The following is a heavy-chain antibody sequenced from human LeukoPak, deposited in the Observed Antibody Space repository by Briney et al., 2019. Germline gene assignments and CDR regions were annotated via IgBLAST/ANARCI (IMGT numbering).Heavy chain of an antibody. J-gene: IGHJ4*02. CDR1: GFTFDDYA. CDR3: AKDKGGNDYFDY. CDR2: IRWNSGSI. V-gene: IGHV3-9*01. Sequence: GGSLRLSCAASGFTFDDYAMHWVRQAPGKGLEWVSGIRWNSGSIGYADSVKGRFTISRDNAKNSLYLQMNSLRAEDTALYYCAKDKGGNDYFDYWGQGTLVTVSS.